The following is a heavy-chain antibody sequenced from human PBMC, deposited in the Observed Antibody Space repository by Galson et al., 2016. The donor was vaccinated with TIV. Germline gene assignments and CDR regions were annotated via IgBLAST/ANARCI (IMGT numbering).Heavy chain of an antibody. CDR1: GYSFTSNW. CDR2: MYPADSDT. CDR3: VRAPGYSGYSYGYFDS. D-gene: IGHD5-18*01. V-gene: IGHV5-51*03. Sequence: QSGAEVKKPGESLKISCKLSGYSFTSNWIGWVRQVPGKGLEWMGFMYPADSDTTYSPSFQGQVIMSADESVSTAYLQWRSLKASDSAMYYCVRAPGYSGYSYGYFDSWGQGTLVIVSS. J-gene: IGHJ4*02.